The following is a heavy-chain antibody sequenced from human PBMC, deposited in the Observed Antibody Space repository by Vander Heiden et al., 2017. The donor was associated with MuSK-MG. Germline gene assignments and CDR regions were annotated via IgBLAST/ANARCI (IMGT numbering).Heavy chain of an antibody. CDR1: GYSVTSYD. V-gene: IGHV1-8*03. J-gene: IGHJ2*01. D-gene: IGHD5-12*01. CDR2: MNPNSGNT. CDR3: ARVRGYNVYDGSDLGWYFDL. Sequence: QVQLVPSGAEVKTPGASVKVSCKASGYSVTSYDIHCGRQATGKGREWMGWMNPNSGNTGYAQKFQGRVTSTRNTSISTAYMERSRLRSEETAVYYCARVRGYNVYDGSDLGWYFDLWGRGTLVTVYS.